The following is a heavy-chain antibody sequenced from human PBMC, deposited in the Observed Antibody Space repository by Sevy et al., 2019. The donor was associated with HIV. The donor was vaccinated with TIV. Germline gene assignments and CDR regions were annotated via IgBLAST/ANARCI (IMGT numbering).Heavy chain of an antibody. J-gene: IGHJ4*02. CDR1: GGSITSLY. D-gene: IGHD1-26*01. CDR3: AGENAWGRGYS. Sequence: SETLSLTCTVSGGSITSLYWNWIRQPPGKGLEWIANIYYNGHLNYNPSLKSRVTISLDTSKNQFSLGLSSVTAADTAMYYCAGENAWGRGYSWGQGTLVTVSS. V-gene: IGHV4-59*08. CDR2: IYYNGHL.